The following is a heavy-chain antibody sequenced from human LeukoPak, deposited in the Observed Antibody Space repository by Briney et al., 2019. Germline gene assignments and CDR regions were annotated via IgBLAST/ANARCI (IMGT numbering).Heavy chain of an antibody. V-gene: IGHV3-48*02. J-gene: IGHJ2*01. CDR3: ARATSRKRGEYRYDNSGHYDWYLDL. CDR1: GYTFGRDS. CDR2: ISGTSSTI. D-gene: IGHD3-22*01. Sequence: PGGSLRLSCAASGYTFGRDSMNWVRQAPGKGLEWVSYISGTSSTIYYADSVKGRFTISRDNAKNSLYLQMNSLRDEDTAIYYCARATSRKRGEYRYDNSGHYDWYLDLWGRGTLVTVSS.